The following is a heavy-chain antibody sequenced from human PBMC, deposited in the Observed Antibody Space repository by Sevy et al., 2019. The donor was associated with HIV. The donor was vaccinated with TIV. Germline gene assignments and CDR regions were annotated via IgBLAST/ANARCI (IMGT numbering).Heavy chain of an antibody. J-gene: IGHJ4*02. V-gene: IGHV5-51*01. CDR1: GYSFTSDW. CDR2: IYPGDSDT. D-gene: IGHD2-21*02. Sequence: GESLKISCKASGYSFTSDWIGWVRQMPGKGLEWMGIIYPGDSDTRYSQYFEGQVTISDDKSTSTAYLHWSSLKASDTAMYYCARRASYCGVDCYFFDYWGQGTLVTVSS. CDR3: ARRASYCGVDCYFFDY.